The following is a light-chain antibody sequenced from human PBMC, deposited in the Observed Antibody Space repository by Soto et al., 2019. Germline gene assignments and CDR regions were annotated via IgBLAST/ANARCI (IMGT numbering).Light chain of an antibody. CDR3: QQALSFPLT. Sequence: DIQLTQSPSSVSASVGDRVTITCRASQGVSRYLAWYQQHPGRAPKLLIYSISSLYDGVPSRFSGSGSATDFTLTISRLQPEDFATYFCQQALSFPLTFGGGTKVELK. J-gene: IGKJ4*01. V-gene: IGKV1-12*01. CDR2: SIS. CDR1: QGVSRY.